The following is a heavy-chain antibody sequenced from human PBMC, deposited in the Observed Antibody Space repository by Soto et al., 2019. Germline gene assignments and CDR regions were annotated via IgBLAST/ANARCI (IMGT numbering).Heavy chain of an antibody. J-gene: IGHJ4*02. CDR2: LYRGGAA. CDR3: ARGFQSSFDY. D-gene: IGHD2-21*01. V-gene: IGHV3-53*01. CDR1: GFYVTSSY. Sequence: GVSLRLSCAASGFYVTSSYMIWVRQAPGKGLEWVSILYRGGAAYYADFVKDRFTISRDDSKNTLYLHMSSLRAEDTAVYYCARGFQSSFDYWGQGSLVTVSS.